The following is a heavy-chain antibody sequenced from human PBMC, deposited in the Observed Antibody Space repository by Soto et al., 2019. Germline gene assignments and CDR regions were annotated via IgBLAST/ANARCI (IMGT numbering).Heavy chain of an antibody. CDR3: ARVSCSSTSCYGIDY. CDR2: VYSGGIT. Sequence: PGGSLRLSCAVSGLTVSANFMSWVRQAPGKGLEWVSVVYSGGITNYADSVKGRFTIPRDNSKNTLYLQLNSLRAEDTAVYYCARVSCSSTSCYGIDYWGQGTPVTVSS. D-gene: IGHD2-2*01. CDR1: GLTVSANF. J-gene: IGHJ4*02. V-gene: IGHV3-66*01.